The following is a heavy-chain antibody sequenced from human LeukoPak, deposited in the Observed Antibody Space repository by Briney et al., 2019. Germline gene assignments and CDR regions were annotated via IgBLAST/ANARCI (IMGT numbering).Heavy chain of an antibody. CDR1: GFIVSDYY. Sequence: GGSLRLSCAVSGFIVSDYYMSWVRQAPGKGMEWVGLIRDSGEAFYADFARGRFAISRDESENTLYLQMNSLRVEDTAVYFCARDRAANQDWVEFDPWGQGTPVSVSS. D-gene: IGHD3/OR15-3a*01. CDR2: IRDSGEA. V-gene: IGHV3-66*03. J-gene: IGHJ5*02. CDR3: ARDRAANQDWVEFDP.